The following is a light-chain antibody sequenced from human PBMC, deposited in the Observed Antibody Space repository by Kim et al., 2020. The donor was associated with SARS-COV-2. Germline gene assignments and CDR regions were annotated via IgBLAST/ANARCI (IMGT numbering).Light chain of an antibody. CDR1: KLGDKY. J-gene: IGLJ3*02. CDR2: QDS. V-gene: IGLV3-1*01. CDR3: QAWDSSTAV. Sequence: SVSTGQTASITCSGDKLGDKYVCWYQQKPGQSPVLVIYQDSKRPSGIPERFSGSNSGNTATLTISGTKAMDEADYYCQAWDSSTAVFGGGTQLTVL.